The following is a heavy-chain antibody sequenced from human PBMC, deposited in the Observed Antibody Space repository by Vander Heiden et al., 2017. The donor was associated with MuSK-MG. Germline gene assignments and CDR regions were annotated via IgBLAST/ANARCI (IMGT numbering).Heavy chain of an antibody. J-gene: IGHJ4*02. CDR3: ANNWNADY. D-gene: IGHD1-20*01. CDR2: ISSRGGST. Sequence: EVQLLESGGGLVQPGGSLRLSCAASGFTFSSYAMIWVRQAPGKGLECVSAISSRGGSTDYADSVKGRVTISRENSKNTLYMKMTSLRAEDAAVDYGANNWNADYWCQGTMVTVSS. CDR1: GFTFSSYA. V-gene: IGHV3-23*01.